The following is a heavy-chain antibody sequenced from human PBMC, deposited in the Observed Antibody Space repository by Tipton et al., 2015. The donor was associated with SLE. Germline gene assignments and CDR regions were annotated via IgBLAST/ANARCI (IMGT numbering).Heavy chain of an antibody. CDR1: GYTFTGYY. Sequence: QLVQSGPEVKKPGASVKVSCKASGYTFTGYYMHWVRQAPGQGLEWMGWINPNSGGTNYAQKFQGRVTMTRDTSISTAYMELSRLRSDDTAVYYCARVTAAAGQDYFDYWGQGTLVTVSS. CDR3: ARVTAAAGQDYFDY. J-gene: IGHJ4*02. V-gene: IGHV1-2*02. CDR2: INPNSGGT. D-gene: IGHD6-13*01.